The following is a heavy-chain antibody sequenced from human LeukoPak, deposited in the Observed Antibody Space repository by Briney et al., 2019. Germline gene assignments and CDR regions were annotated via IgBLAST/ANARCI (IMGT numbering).Heavy chain of an antibody. V-gene: IGHV4-59*01. D-gene: IGHD3/OR15-3a*01. J-gene: IGHJ4*02. CDR1: GGSINSYY. CDR3: ARGDSTLYYFDY. CDR2: IYYSGST. Sequence: PSETLSLTCTVSGGSINSYYWSWIRQPPGKGLEGIGYIYYSGSTNYNPSLKSRVTISVDTSKNQFSLKLSSVTAADTAVYYCARGDSTLYYFDYWGQGTLVTVSS.